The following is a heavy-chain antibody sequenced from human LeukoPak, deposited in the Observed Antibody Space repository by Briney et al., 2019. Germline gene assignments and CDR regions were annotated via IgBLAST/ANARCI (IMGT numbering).Heavy chain of an antibody. CDR2: IWYDGSNK. Sequence: GGSLRLSCAAPRFTFSSYGMHWVRQAPGKGLEWVAVIWYDGSNKYYADSVKGRFTISRDNSKNTLYLQMNSLRAEDTAVYYCARAGYGSGSYYEYFDYWGQGTLVTVSS. CDR3: ARAGYGSGSYYEYFDY. V-gene: IGHV3-33*01. D-gene: IGHD3-10*01. J-gene: IGHJ4*02. CDR1: RFTFSSYG.